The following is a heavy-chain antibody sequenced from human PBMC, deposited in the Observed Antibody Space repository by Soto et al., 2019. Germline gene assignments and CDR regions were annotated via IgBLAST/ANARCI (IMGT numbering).Heavy chain of an antibody. CDR2: IFNMVST. CDR3: GRYDRYYYDSSGSWDY. V-gene: IGHV4-30-2*01. Sequence: PAEPLSPTCAVFGSSISVGGSSWSGIRQPPGKGVGWFWYIFNMVSTYDNPSLNRPVTMSVDRSKNPFSLELSSVTAAATSVYYCGRYDRYYYDSSGSWDYWGQGTLVTVSS. J-gene: IGHJ4*02. CDR1: GSSISVGGSS. D-gene: IGHD3-22*01.